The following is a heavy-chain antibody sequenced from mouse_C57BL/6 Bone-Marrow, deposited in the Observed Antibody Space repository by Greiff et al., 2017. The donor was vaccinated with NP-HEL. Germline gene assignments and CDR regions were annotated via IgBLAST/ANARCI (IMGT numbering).Heavy chain of an antibody. CDR2: IWTGGGT. CDR3: ARRYYGSSYSYAMDY. J-gene: IGHJ4*01. CDR1: GFSLTSYA. Sequence: VMLVESGPGLVAPSQSLSITCTVSGFSLTSYAISWVRQPPGKGLEWLGVIWTGGGTNYNSALKSRLSISKDNSKSQVFLKMNSLQTYDTAGYYCARRYYGSSYSYAMDYWGQGTSVTVSS. V-gene: IGHV2-9-1*01. D-gene: IGHD1-1*01.